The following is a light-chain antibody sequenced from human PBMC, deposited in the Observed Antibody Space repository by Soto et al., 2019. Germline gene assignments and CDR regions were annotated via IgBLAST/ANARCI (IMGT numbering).Light chain of an antibody. CDR2: GAS. CDR3: QQYINWPPEET. Sequence: EIVMTQSPATLSVSPGERATLSCRASQSVSSNLAWYQQKPGQAPRLLIYGASTRATGIPARFSGSGSGTEFTLTISSLQSEDFAVYYCQQYINWPPEETFGPGTKVDIK. CDR1: QSVSSN. V-gene: IGKV3-15*01. J-gene: IGKJ3*01.